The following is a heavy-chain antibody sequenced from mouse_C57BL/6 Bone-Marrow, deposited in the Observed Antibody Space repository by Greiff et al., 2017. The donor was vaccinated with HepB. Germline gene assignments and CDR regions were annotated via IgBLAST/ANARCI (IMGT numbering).Heavy chain of an antibody. Sequence: EVQVVESGGGLVKPGGSLKLSCAASGFTFSSYAMSWVRQTPEKRLEWVATISDGGSYTYYPDNVKGRFTISRDNAKNNLYLQMSHLKSEDTAMYYCARDDRFAYWGQGTLVTVSA. CDR3: ARDDRFAY. J-gene: IGHJ3*01. V-gene: IGHV5-4*01. CDR1: GFTFSSYA. CDR2: ISDGGSYT.